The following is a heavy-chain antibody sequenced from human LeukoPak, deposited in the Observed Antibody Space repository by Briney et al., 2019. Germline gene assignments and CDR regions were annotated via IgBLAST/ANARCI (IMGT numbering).Heavy chain of an antibody. CDR2: INPNSGGT. J-gene: IGHJ4*02. V-gene: IGHV1-2*02. CDR1: GYTFTGYY. D-gene: IGHD3-10*01. CDR3: ARGFGELWLMGGY. Sequence: ASVKVSCKASGYTFTGYYMHWVRQAPGQGLEWMGWINPNSGGTNYAQKFQGRVTMTRDTSISTAYMELSRLRSDDTAVYYCARGFGELWLMGGYWGQGTLVTVSS.